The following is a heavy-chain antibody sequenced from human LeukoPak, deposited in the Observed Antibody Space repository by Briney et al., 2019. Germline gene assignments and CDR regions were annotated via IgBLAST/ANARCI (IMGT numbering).Heavy chain of an antibody. CDR2: FDPEDGET. CDR3: ATGASIAVATCYGMDV. V-gene: IGHV1-24*01. D-gene: IGHD6-19*01. Sequence: ASVKVSCKVSGYTLTELSMHWVRQAPGKGLEWMGGFDPEDGETIYAQKFQGRVTMTEDTSTDTAYMELSSLRPEDTAVYYCATGASIAVATCYGMDVWGQGTTVTVSS. J-gene: IGHJ6*02. CDR1: GYTLTELS.